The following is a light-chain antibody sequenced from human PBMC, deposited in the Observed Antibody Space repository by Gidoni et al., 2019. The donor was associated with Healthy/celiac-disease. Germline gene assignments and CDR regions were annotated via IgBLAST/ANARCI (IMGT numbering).Light chain of an antibody. CDR3: MQALQTPRT. V-gene: IGKV2-28*01. CDR1: QSLLHSNGYNY. CDR2: WGS. J-gene: IGKJ1*01. Sequence: DIVMTQSPLSLPVTPGEPASISCRSSQSLLHSNGYNYLDWYLQKPGPSPQLLIYWGSNRASGVPDRFSGSGSGTDFTLKISRVEAEDVGVYYCMQALQTPRTFGQGTKVEIK.